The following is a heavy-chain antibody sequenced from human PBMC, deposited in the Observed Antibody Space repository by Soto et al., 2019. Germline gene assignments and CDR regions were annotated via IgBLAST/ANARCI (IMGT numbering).Heavy chain of an antibody. D-gene: IGHD6-13*01. CDR1: GGTFSSYA. Sequence: SVKVSCKASGGTFSSYAISWVRQAPGQGLEWMGGIIPIFGTANYAQKFQGRVTMTRNTSISTAYMELSSLRSEDTAVYYCARGDGGIAAAFYYYMDVWGKGTTVTVSS. J-gene: IGHJ6*03. CDR2: IIPIFGTA. CDR3: ARGDGGIAAAFYYYMDV. V-gene: IGHV1-69*05.